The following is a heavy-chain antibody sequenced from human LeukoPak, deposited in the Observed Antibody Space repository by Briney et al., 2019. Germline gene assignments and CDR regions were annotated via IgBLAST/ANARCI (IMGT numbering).Heavy chain of an antibody. D-gene: IGHD2-2*01. CDR2: IIPIFGTA. J-gene: IGHJ4*02. CDR1: GGTFSSYA. V-gene: IGHV1-69*13. CDR3: AGGSGQLLLFLFDY. Sequence: GASVKVSCKASGGTFSSYAISWVRQAPGQGLEWMGGIIPIFGTANYAQKFQGRVTITADESTSTAYMELSSLRSEDTAVYYCAGGSGQLLLFLFDYWGQGTLVTVSS.